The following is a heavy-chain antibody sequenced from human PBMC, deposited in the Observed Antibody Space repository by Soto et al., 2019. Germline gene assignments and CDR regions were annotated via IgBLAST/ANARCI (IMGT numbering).Heavy chain of an antibody. CDR2: ISYAGSNK. Sequence: QVQLVESGGGVVQPGRSLRLSCAASGFTFSSYAMHWVRQAPGKGLEWVAVISYAGSNKYYADSVKGRFTISRDNSKNTRYLPMNSLRTEDTAVYYCARPLWRDDYNWGYFDLWGRGTLVTVSS. V-gene: IGHV3-30-3*01. CDR3: ARPLWRDDYNWGYFDL. D-gene: IGHD4-4*01. J-gene: IGHJ2*01. CDR1: GFTFSSYA.